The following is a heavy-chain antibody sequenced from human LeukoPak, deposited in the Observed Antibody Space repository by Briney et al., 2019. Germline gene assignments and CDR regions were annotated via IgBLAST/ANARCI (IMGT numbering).Heavy chain of an antibody. D-gene: IGHD6-19*01. CDR3: ARDSIAVAGDP. Sequence: TGGSLRLSCAASGFTFSSYSMNWVRQAPGKGLEWVSSISSSSSYIYYADSVKGRFTISRDNAKNTLYLQMNSLRAEDTAVYYCARDSIAVAGDPWGQGTLVTVSS. J-gene: IGHJ5*02. CDR2: ISSSSSYI. CDR1: GFTFSSYS. V-gene: IGHV3-21*01.